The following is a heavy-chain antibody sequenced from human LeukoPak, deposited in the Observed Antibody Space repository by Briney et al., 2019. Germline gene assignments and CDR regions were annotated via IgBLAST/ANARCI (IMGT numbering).Heavy chain of an antibody. J-gene: IGHJ4*02. CDR1: ASTFSNHA. CDR2: TSGRDENT. D-gene: IGHD1-1*01. Sequence: PGGSLRLSCAVSASTFSNHALSWVRQAPEKGMEWVSSTSGRDENTYYADSVKGRFTTPRDNSKSTLYLQISSLRAEDTGVYHCAKFTGTTNYWGQGTLVTVSS. CDR3: AKFTGTTNY. V-gene: IGHV3-23*01.